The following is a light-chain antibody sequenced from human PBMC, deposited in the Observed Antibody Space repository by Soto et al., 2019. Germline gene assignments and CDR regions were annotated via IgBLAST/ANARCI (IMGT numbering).Light chain of an antibody. CDR2: GNS. J-gene: IGLJ2*01. CDR3: QSHDSSLSGVV. V-gene: IGLV1-40*01. Sequence: QSVLTQPPSVSGAPGQRVTISCTGSSSNIGAGYDVHWYQQLPGTAPKLLIYGNSNRPSGVPDRFSGSKSGTSASLAITGLQAEDEADYYYQSHDSSLSGVVFGGGTKLTVL. CDR1: SSNIGAGYD.